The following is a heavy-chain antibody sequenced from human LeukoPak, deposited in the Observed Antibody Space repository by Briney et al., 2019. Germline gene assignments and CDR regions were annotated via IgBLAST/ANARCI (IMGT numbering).Heavy chain of an antibody. J-gene: IGHJ6*02. D-gene: IGHD2-2*01. CDR1: GGSFSGYY. Sequence: PAETLSLTCAVYGGSFSGYYWSWIRQPPGKGLEWIGEINHRGSTNYNPSLKSRVTISVDTSKKQFSLTLSSVTAADTAVYYCASLYVVPAATRGHYYYGMDVWGQGTTVTVSS. CDR3: ASLYVVPAATRGHYYYGMDV. V-gene: IGHV4-34*01. CDR2: INHRGST.